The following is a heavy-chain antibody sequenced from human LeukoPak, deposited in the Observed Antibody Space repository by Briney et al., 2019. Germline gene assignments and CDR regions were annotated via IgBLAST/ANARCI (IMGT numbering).Heavy chain of an antibody. Sequence: GGSLRLSCAASGFTFSSHSMNWVRQAPGKGLEWVSYITSTSNTIYYGDSVKGRFTISRDNAKNLLYLQMNSLRDEDTAVYYCAKARQGLYYDYWGQGTLVTVSS. CDR1: GFTFSSHS. J-gene: IGHJ4*02. CDR3: AKARQGLYYDY. D-gene: IGHD6-6*01. CDR2: ITSTSNTI. V-gene: IGHV3-48*02.